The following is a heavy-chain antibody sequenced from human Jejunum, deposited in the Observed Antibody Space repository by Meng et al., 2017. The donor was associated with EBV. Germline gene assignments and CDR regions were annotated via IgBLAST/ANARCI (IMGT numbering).Heavy chain of an antibody. CDR3: VRGGDYCLVY. CDR2: IYYSGST. CDR1: GDPIDSRNW. J-gene: IGHJ4*02. V-gene: IGHV4-4*02. Sequence: LQGWGPGLVNPAGTLSLLCAVSGDPIDSRNWWSWVRQSPERGLEWIGEIYYSGSTNYNPSLKSRVTILVDRSENHFSLHLSSVTAADTAVYYCVRGGDYCLVYWGQGTLVTVSS. D-gene: IGHD2-21*02.